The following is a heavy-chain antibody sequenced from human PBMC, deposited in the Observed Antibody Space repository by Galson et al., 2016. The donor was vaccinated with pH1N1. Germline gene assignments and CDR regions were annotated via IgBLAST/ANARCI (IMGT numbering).Heavy chain of an antibody. V-gene: IGHV3-7*01. Sequence: LRLSCAVSGFTFSNYGMSWVRQAPGKGLEWVANIKQDGSEEYHVDSVKGRFTISRDNAKNSLYLQMNSLRVEDTAMYYCARTYGGGWGQGTMVTVSS. D-gene: IGHD3-10*01. CDR3: ARTYGGG. J-gene: IGHJ3*01. CDR2: IKQDGSEE. CDR1: GFTFSNYG.